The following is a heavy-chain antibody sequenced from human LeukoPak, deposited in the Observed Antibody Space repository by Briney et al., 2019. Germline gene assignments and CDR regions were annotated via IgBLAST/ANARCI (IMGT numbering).Heavy chain of an antibody. Sequence: SETLSLTCTVSGGSISSYYWSWIRQPPWKGLEWIGYIYYSGSTNYNPSLKSRVTISVDTSKNQFSLKLSSVTAADTAVYYCARAVAGSFYYYYGMDVWGQGTTVTVSS. V-gene: IGHV4-59*01. J-gene: IGHJ6*02. D-gene: IGHD6-19*01. CDR2: IYYSGST. CDR3: ARAVAGSFYYYYGMDV. CDR1: GGSISSYY.